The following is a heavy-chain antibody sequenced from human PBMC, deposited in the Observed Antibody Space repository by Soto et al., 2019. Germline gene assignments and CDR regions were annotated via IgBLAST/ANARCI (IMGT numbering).Heavy chain of an antibody. Sequence: QLQLQESGPGLVKPSETLSLTCSVSGDSINSDKYYWGWIRQPPGEGLEWIGSIYFRGNTYYNPALQTRVTISLEKSKSQFSLKLNSVTAADSAVYFCARLEGLATISYYFDFWGQGALVTVSS. CDR2: IYFRGNT. CDR3: ARLEGLATISYYFDF. CDR1: GDSINSDKYY. D-gene: IGHD3-9*01. V-gene: IGHV4-39*01. J-gene: IGHJ4*02.